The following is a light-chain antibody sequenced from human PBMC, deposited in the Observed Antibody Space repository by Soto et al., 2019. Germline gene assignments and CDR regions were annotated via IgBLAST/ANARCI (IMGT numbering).Light chain of an antibody. J-gene: IGKJ4*01. V-gene: IGKV3-11*01. CDR1: QSVGTF. CDR2: DAS. Sequence: EIVLTQSPATLSLSPGERATLSSRASQSVGTFLAWYQHKPGQAPRLLIYDASNRATGVPARFSGSGSGTDFTLTISSLEPEDFAVYYCEQRSNWPPALTFGGGTKVEIK. CDR3: EQRSNWPPALT.